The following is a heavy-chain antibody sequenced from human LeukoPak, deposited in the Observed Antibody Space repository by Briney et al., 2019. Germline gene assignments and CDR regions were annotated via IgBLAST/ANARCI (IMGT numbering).Heavy chain of an antibody. V-gene: IGHV4-59*08. Sequence: SETLSLTCTVSGGSISSYYWSWIRQPPGKGLEWIGYIYYSGSTNYNPSLKSRVTIAVDTSKNQFSLKLSSVTAADTAVYYCARLGEIISGSRHYYCDYWGQGTLVTVSS. CDR3: ARLGEIISGSRHYYCDY. CDR1: GGSISSYY. CDR2: IYYSGST. J-gene: IGHJ4*02. D-gene: IGHD6-25*01.